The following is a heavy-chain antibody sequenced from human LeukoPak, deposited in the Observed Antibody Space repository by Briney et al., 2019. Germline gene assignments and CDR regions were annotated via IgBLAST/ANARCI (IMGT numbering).Heavy chain of an antibody. CDR2: IHYSGST. J-gene: IGHJ4*02. D-gene: IGHD3-3*01. CDR1: GYSISSGYY. CDR3: ARCGYYTPFDY. Sequence: SETLSLTCAVSGYSISSGYYWGWIRQPPGKGLEWIGSIHYSGSTYYNPSLKSRVTTSLDTSKNQFSLKLTSVTAADTAVYYCARCGYYTPFDYWGQGTLVTVSS. V-gene: IGHV4-38-2*01.